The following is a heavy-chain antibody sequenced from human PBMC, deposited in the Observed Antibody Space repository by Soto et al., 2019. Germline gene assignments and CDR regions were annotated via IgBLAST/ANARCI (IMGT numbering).Heavy chain of an antibody. Sequence: LVESGGRVVRPGRSLTLSCAASGFTFASYGMHWVRQAPGKGLEWVATVSFDSKNKYYIDSVEGRFTISRDNSENTLSLQMNSLRHEDTAVYYCAKESVEATYSFYGLDVWCPGTTVTVSS. J-gene: IGHJ6*02. V-gene: IGHV3-30*18. CDR3: AKESVEATYSFYGLDV. D-gene: IGHD4-4*01. CDR2: VSFDSKNK. CDR1: GFTFASYG.